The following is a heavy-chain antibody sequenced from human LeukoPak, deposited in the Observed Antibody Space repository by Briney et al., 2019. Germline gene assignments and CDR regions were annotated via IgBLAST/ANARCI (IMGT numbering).Heavy chain of an antibody. Sequence: GASVRVSFTASVYTFIGNYIHWLRQAPGQGLEWMGWIDANNGDTKSAQKFQGRVTMSRDTSISTAYMDLSSLSPDDAAVYYCARDPSSVTLYFFDYWGQGTLVTVSS. D-gene: IGHD4-11*01. V-gene: IGHV1-2*02. CDR3: ARDPSSVTLYFFDY. J-gene: IGHJ4*02. CDR1: VYTFIGNY. CDR2: IDANNGDT.